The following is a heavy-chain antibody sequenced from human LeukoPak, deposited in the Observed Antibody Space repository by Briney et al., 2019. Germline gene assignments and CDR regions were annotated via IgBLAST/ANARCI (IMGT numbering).Heavy chain of an antibody. Sequence: SVKVSCKASGGTFSSYAISWVRQAPGQGLEWMGGIIPIFGTANYAQKFQGRVTITADESTSTAYMELSSLRSEDTAVYYCARGKYYDFWSGPYYYYYYMDVWGKGTTVTVSS. CDR1: GGTFSSYA. D-gene: IGHD3-3*01. J-gene: IGHJ6*03. V-gene: IGHV1-69*01. CDR2: IIPIFGTA. CDR3: ARGKYYDFWSGPYYYYYYMDV.